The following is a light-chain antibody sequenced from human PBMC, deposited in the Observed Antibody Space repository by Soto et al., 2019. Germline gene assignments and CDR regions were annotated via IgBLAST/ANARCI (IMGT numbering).Light chain of an antibody. CDR3: QQYNNWPPFT. CDR2: GAS. V-gene: IGKV3-15*01. CDR1: QSVSSN. J-gene: IGKJ3*01. Sequence: EIVMTQSPATLSVSPGERATLSCRASQSVSSNLAWYQQKPAQVPRPLIYGASTRATGIPARFSGSGSGTEFTLTISSLQSEDFAVYYCQQYNNWPPFTFGPGTKVDIK.